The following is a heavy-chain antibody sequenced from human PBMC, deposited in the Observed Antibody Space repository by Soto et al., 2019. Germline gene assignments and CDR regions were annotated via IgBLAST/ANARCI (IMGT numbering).Heavy chain of an antibody. V-gene: IGHV1-2*02. J-gene: IGHJ6*02. Sequence: ASVKVSCKASGYMFTGYNMHWVRQAPGLGLEWMGWINPNSGGTNYAQKFQGRVTMTRDMSSSTAYMELSRLRSDDTAGYYCAREVTMVRGARVYGMDVWGQGTTVTVSS. D-gene: IGHD3-10*01. CDR2: INPNSGGT. CDR1: GYMFTGYN. CDR3: AREVTMVRGARVYGMDV.